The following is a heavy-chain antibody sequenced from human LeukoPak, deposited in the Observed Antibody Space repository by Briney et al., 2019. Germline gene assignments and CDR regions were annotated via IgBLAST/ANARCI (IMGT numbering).Heavy chain of an antibody. CDR3: ARDNDDILTGSTCMDV. J-gene: IGHJ6*03. V-gene: IGHV3-7*01. CDR1: GFTFSSYW. D-gene: IGHD3-9*01. CDR2: IKQDGSEK. Sequence: GGSLRLSCAASGFTFSSYWMSWVRQAPGKGLEWVANIKQDGSEKYYVDSVKGRFTISRDNAKNSLFLQMNSLRAEDTAVYYCARDNDDILTGSTCMDVWGKGTTVTVSS.